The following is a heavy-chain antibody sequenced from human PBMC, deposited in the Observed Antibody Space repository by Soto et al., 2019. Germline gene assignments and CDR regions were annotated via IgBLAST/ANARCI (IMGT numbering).Heavy chain of an antibody. Sequence: PGGSLRLSCAASGFTFSSYGMHWVRQAPGKGLEWVAVIWYDGSNKYYADSVKGRFTISRDNSKNTLYLQMNSLRAEDTAVYYCARDLSIHYDILTESLQDYYYYGMDVWGQGTTVTVSS. CDR3: ARDLSIHYDILTESLQDYYYYGMDV. D-gene: IGHD3-9*01. J-gene: IGHJ6*02. V-gene: IGHV3-33*01. CDR1: GFTFSSYG. CDR2: IWYDGSNK.